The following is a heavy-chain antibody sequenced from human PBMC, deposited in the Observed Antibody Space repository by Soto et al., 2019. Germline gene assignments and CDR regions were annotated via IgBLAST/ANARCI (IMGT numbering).Heavy chain of an antibody. CDR3: ARQLSHICDA. D-gene: IGHD3-3*02. CDR2: IKPGTSDI. J-gene: IGHJ5*02. Sequence: GESLKISCKGVGYKFGSAWIGWVRQMPGKGQEWMGIIKPGTSDIRYSPSCRGHVTISADEAGSTAYVQWSSLNASDTARYYCARQLSHICDAWGQGTLVTVSS. CDR1: GYKFGSAW. V-gene: IGHV5-51*01.